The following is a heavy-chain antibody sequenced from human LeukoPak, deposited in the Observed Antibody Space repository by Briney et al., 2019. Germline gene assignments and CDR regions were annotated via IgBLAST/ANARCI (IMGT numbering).Heavy chain of an antibody. Sequence: GGSLRLSCAASGFTFSSYSMNWVRQAPGKGLEWVSYITFSSSIIYYADSVKSRFTISRDNAKNSLYLQINSLRAEDTAVYYCARDRLHYGEYEKTFDYWGQGTLVSVSS. CDR3: ARDRLHYGEYEKTFDY. D-gene: IGHD4-17*01. CDR1: GFTFSSYS. CDR2: ITFSSSII. J-gene: IGHJ4*02. V-gene: IGHV3-48*01.